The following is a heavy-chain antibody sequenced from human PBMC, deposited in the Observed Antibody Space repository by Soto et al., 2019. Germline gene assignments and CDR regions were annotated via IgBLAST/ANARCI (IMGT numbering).Heavy chain of an antibody. V-gene: IGHV3-49*03. J-gene: IGHJ4*02. D-gene: IGHD6-6*01. CDR1: GFTFGDYA. CDR3: TRDLTPQYFLHHSSYYFDY. CDR2: IRSKAYGGTT. Sequence: GGSLRLSCTASGFTFGDYAMSWFRQAPGKGLEWVGFIRSKAYGGTTEYAASVKGRFTISRDDSKSIAYLQMNSLKTEDTAVYYCTRDLTPQYFLHHSSYYFDYWGQGTLVTVSS.